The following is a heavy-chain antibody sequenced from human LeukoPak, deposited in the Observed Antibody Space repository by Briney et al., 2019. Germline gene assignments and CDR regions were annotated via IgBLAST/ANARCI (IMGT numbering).Heavy chain of an antibody. J-gene: IGHJ5*02. CDR1: GGSISSYY. CDR2: IYYSGST. D-gene: IGHD3-10*01. Sequence: PSETLSLTCTVSGGSISSYYWSWIRQPPGKGLEWIGYIYYSGSTNYNPSLKSRVTISVDTSKNQCSLKLSSVTAADTAVHYCARALRFGDSQFNWFDPWGQGALVTVSS. V-gene: IGHV4-59*01. CDR3: ARALRFGDSQFNWFDP.